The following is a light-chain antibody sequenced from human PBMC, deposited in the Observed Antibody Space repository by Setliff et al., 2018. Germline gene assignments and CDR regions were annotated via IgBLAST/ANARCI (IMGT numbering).Light chain of an antibody. J-gene: IGLJ1*01. CDR1: SSNIGSNT. CDR2: RNN. CDR3: AAWDDSLNGYV. Sequence: QLVLTQPPSASGTPGQRVTISCSGSSSNIGSNTVNWYQQLPGTAPKLLIYRNNQRPSGVPDRFSGSKSGTSASLAISGLQSEDEADYYCAAWDDSLNGYVFGTGTKVTV. V-gene: IGLV1-44*01.